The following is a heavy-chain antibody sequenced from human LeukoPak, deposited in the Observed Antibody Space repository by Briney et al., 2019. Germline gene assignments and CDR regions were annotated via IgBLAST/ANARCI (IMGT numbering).Heavy chain of an antibody. V-gene: IGHV3-66*02. D-gene: IGHD5-18*01. CDR3: ARVTKITSYGMDV. Sequence: GGSLRLSCAASGFTVSSNYMSWVRQAPEKGLEWVSVIYSGGSTYYADSVKGRFTISRDNSKNTLYLQMNSLRAEDTAVYYCARVTKITSYGMDVWGQGTTVTVSS. CDR2: IYSGGST. CDR1: GFTVSSNY. J-gene: IGHJ6*02.